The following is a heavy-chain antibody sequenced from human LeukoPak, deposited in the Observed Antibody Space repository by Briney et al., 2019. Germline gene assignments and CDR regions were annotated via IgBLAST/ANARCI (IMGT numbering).Heavy chain of an antibody. CDR1: GGSISSGGYS. J-gene: IGHJ6*03. Sequence: TLSLTCAVSGGSISSGGYSWSWIRQPPGKGLEWIGYIYYSGSTYYNPSLKSRVTISVDTSKNQFSLKLSSVTAADTAVYYCARASHGTNGAGYYMDVWGKGTTVTVSS. V-gene: IGHV4-30-4*07. CDR3: ARASHGTNGAGYYMDV. CDR2: IYYSGST. D-gene: IGHD2-8*01.